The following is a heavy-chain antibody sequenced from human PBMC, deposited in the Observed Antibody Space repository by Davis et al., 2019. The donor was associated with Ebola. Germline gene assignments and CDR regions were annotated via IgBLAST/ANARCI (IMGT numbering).Heavy chain of an antibody. CDR1: GYSFTSYW. D-gene: IGHD5-18*01. J-gene: IGHJ4*02. V-gene: IGHV5-51*01. CDR3: ARGIQLWFDY. Sequence: PGGSLRLSCKGSGYSFTSYWIGWVRQMPGKGLEWMGIIYPGDSDTRYSPSFQGQVTISADKSISTACLQWSSLKASDTAMYYCARGIQLWFDYWGQGTLVTVSS. CDR2: IYPGDSDT.